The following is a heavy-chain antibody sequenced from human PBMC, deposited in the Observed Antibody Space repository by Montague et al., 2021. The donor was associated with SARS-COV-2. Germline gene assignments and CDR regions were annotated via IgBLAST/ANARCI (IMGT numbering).Heavy chain of an antibody. J-gene: IGHJ4*02. CDR3: AKSLIRFFDY. CDR2: ISYDGSNK. CDR1: GFTFSSYA. D-gene: IGHD3-16*01. V-gene: IGHV3-30*04. Sequence: SLRLSCAASGFTFSSYAMHWVRQAPGKGLEWVAVISYDGSNKYYADSVKGRFTISRGNSKNTLYLQMNSLRVEDTAVYYCAKSLIRFFDYWGQGTLVTVSS.